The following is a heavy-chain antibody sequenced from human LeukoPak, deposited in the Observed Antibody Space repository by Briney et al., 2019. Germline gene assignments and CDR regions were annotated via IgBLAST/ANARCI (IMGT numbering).Heavy chain of an antibody. CDR2: INPSGGST. J-gene: IGHJ3*02. Sequence: ASVKVSCKASGYTFTSYYMHWVRQAPGQGLEWMGIINPSGGSTSYAQKFQGRVTMTRDTSTSTVYMELSSLRSEDTAVYYCARGSIEGATTDAFDIWGQGTMVTVSS. CDR1: GYTFTSYY. D-gene: IGHD1-26*01. CDR3: ARGSIEGATTDAFDI. V-gene: IGHV1-46*01.